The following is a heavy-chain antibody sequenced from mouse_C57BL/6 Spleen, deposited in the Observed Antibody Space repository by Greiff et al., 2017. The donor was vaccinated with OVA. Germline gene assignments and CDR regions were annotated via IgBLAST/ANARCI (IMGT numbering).Heavy chain of an antibody. J-gene: IGHJ4*01. CDR3: ARGADENYYAMDY. CDR2: IWTGGGT. Sequence: VKLVESGPGLVAPSQSLSITCTVSGFSLTSYAISWVRQPPGKGLEWLGVIWTGGGTNYNSALKPNLSISKDNSKSQVFLQINSLQSDDTAVYYCARGADENYYAMDYWGQGTSVTVSS. CDR1: GFSLTSYA. V-gene: IGHV2-9-1*01.